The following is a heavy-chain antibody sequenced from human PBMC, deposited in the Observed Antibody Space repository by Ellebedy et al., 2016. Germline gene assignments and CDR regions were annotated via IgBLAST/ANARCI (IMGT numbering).Heavy chain of an antibody. D-gene: IGHD1-14*01. CDR3: ARDSGRASHFRTCGDY. CDR2: ISTYDGNT. V-gene: IGHV1-18*01. Sequence: ASVKVSCKASGYTFTSYGISWVRQAPGQGLEWMGWISTYDGNTNYAQNLQGRVTMTTETSTGTVYMELRSLISDDTAVYYCARDSGRASHFRTCGDYWGQGTLVTVSS. J-gene: IGHJ4*02. CDR1: GYTFTSYG.